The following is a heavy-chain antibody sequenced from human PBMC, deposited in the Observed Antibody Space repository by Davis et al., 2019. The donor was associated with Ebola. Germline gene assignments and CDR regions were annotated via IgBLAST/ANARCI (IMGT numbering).Heavy chain of an antibody. CDR3: ARGLSEIVGATDY. J-gene: IGHJ4*02. Sequence: AASVKVSCKASGYIFTLYAIHWVRQAPGQRLEWMGWINAGNGDTKYSQKFQGRVTMTTDTSTSTAYMELRSLRSDDTAVYYCARGLSEIVGATDYWGQGTLVTVSS. CDR1: GYIFTLYA. V-gene: IGHV1-3*01. D-gene: IGHD1-26*01. CDR2: INAGNGDT.